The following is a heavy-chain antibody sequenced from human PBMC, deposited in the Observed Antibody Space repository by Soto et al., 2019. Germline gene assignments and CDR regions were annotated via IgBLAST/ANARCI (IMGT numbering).Heavy chain of an antibody. J-gene: IGHJ6*02. CDR2: TYYRSKWYN. Sequence: PAQTLSLTCVISGDSVSSNSAAWNWIGQSPSRGLEWLGRTYYRSKWYNDYAVSVKSRITINPDTSKNQFSLQLNSVTTEDTAVYYCARDRNPLHCSSTSCYKVVTWGYYYYGMDFWGQGTTVTVSS. V-gene: IGHV6-1*01. CDR1: GDSVSSNSAA. D-gene: IGHD2-2*02. CDR3: ARDRNPLHCSSTSCYKVVTWGYYYYGMDF.